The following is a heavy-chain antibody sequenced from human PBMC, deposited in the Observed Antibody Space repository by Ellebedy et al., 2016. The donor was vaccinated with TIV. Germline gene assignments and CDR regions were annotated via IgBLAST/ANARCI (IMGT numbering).Heavy chain of an antibody. Sequence: PGGSLRLSCAASGFTFSPYAMSWVRQAPGKGLEWVSGIVGSGSKKYADSVKGRFTISRDNSKRTVDLQMNSLRAEDTAVYFCAKDRTPGDGYWVFDNWGQGTLVSVSS. J-gene: IGHJ4*02. CDR3: AKDRTPGDGYWVFDN. V-gene: IGHV3-23*01. CDR1: GFTFSPYA. CDR2: IVGSGSKK. D-gene: IGHD5-18*01.